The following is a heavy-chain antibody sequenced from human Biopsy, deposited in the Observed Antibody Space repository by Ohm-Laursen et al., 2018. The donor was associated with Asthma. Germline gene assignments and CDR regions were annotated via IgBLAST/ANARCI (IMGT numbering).Heavy chain of an antibody. CDR2: INAANGNT. CDR3: ARTYFDFLTGQVHDAFAM. CDR1: GYTFINYA. J-gene: IGHJ3*02. D-gene: IGHD3-9*01. Sequence: VASVKVSCKVSGYTFINYAIHWVRQAPGHSLEWMGWINAANGNTKYSQKFQGRLTISRDTSASTAYMDLSSLRSEDTAVYYCARTYFDFLTGQVHDAFAMWGQGTMVTVSS. V-gene: IGHV1-3*01.